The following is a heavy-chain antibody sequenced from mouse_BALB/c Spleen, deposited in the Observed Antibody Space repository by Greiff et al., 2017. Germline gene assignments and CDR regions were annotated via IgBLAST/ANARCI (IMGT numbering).Heavy chain of an antibody. CDR2: ISSGGGST. Sequence: EVMLVESGGGLVKPGGSLKLSCAASGFAFSSYDMSWVRQTPEKRLEWVAYISSGGGSTYYPDTVKGRFTISRDNAKNTLYLQMSSLKSEDTAMYYCARQGKLGYFDYWGQGTTLTVSS. J-gene: IGHJ2*01. V-gene: IGHV5-12-1*01. D-gene: IGHD4-1*01. CDR3: ARQGKLGYFDY. CDR1: GFAFSSYD.